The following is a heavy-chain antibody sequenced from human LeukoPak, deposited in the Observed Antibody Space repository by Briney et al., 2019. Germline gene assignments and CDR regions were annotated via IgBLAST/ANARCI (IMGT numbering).Heavy chain of an antibody. J-gene: IGHJ3*02. V-gene: IGHV3-23*01. CDR3: AKDPNGDYVGAFDS. D-gene: IGHD4-17*01. Sequence: PGGSLRLSCAASGFTFSSYALIWVRQAPDRGLQWVSAITGSGAGTSYADSVKGRFTISRGNSKNALYLQMNSLRADDTAIYYCAKDPNGDYVGAFDSWGQGTLVTVSS. CDR1: GFTFSSYA. CDR2: ITGSGAGT.